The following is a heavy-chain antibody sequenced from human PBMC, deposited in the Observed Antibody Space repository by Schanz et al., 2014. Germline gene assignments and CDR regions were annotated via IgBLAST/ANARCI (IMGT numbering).Heavy chain of an antibody. V-gene: IGHV3-23*01. CDR2: INTGVNT. D-gene: IGHD6-13*01. J-gene: IGHJ4*02. CDR3: ARGLIAAAGGAFDY. CDR1: GFTFGDYA. Sequence: EVQLLESGGGWVQPGGSLRLSCAASGFTFGDYAMTWVRQAPGKGLEWVSAINTGVNTYYADSVRGRFTMSRDNSKNTLYLQMNSLRAGDAAVYYCARGLIAAAGGAFDYWGQGTLVAVSA.